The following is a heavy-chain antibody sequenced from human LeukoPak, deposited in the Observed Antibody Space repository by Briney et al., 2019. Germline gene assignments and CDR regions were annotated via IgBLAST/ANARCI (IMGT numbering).Heavy chain of an antibody. CDR3: ARGPRFGELLWHWFDP. J-gene: IGHJ5*02. V-gene: IGHV4-38-2*02. CDR2: MYHSGST. Sequence: SETLSLTCTVSGYSISSGHYWGWIRLPPGKGLDWIGSMYHSGSTYYNPPLKSRVTISEDTSKNQFSLKLRSVTAADTAVYYCARGPRFGELLWHWFDPWGQGTLVTVSS. CDR1: GYSISSGHY. D-gene: IGHD3-10*01.